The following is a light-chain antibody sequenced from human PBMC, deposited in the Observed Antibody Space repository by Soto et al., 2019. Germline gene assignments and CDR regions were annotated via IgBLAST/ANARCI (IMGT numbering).Light chain of an antibody. CDR3: QQDGSSSYVA. CDR1: QSVSSSY. CDR2: GAS. J-gene: IGKJ1*01. Sequence: EIVLTQSPGTLSLSPGERATLSCRASQSVSSSYLAWYQQKPGQAPRLLIYGASSRATGIPDRFSGSGSGTDFTLTISRLEPEDFAVYYCQQDGSSSYVAFGQGTKLDIK. V-gene: IGKV3-20*01.